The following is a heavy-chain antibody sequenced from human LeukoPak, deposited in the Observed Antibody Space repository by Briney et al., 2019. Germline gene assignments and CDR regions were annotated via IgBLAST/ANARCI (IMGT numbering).Heavy chain of an antibody. CDR3: ARHAYYGSGNADYYYGMDV. J-gene: IGHJ6*02. V-gene: IGHV4-59*08. Sequence: PSETLSLTCTVSGGSISSYYWGWIRQPPGKGLEWIGYIYYSGSTNYNPSLKSRVTISVDTSKNQFSLKLCSVTAADTAVYYCARHAYYGSGNADYYYGMDVWGQGTTVTVSS. CDR2: IYYSGST. CDR1: GGSISSYY. D-gene: IGHD3-10*01.